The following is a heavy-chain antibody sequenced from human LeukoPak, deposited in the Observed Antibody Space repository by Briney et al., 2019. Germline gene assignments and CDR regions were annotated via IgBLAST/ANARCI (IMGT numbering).Heavy chain of an antibody. CDR1: GFTFSSYS. Sequence: GGSLRLSCAASGFTFSSYSMNWVRQAPGKGLEWVSSISSSSSYIYYADSVKGRFSISRDSSKNILYLQMNGLRAEDTAVYYCAKDRCSNGIGCYYYYMDVWGKGTTVTISS. V-gene: IGHV3-21*01. CDR2: ISSSSSYI. J-gene: IGHJ6*03. CDR3: AKDRCSNGIGCYYYYMDV. D-gene: IGHD2-8*01.